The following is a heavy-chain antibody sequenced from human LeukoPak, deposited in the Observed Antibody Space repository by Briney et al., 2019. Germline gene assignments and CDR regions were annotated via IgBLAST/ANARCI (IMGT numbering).Heavy chain of an antibody. CDR1: GGSISSYY. V-gene: IGHV4-59*01. CDR3: TRDPGYMDV. J-gene: IGHJ6*03. Sequence: PSETLSLTCTVSGGSISSYYWSWIRQPPGKGLEWIGHIYYSGSTNYNPSLKSRVTISVDTSKNQFSLKLSSVTAADTAVYYCTRDPGYMDVWGKGTTVTVSS. D-gene: IGHD3-10*01. CDR2: IYYSGST.